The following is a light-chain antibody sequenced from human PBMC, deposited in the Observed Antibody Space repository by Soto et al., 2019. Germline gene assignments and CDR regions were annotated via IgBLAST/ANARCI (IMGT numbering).Light chain of an antibody. J-gene: IGLJ1*01. CDR1: SSDVGGHNY. CDR2: EVS. V-gene: IGLV2-14*01. CDR3: SSYTSSRAYV. Sequence: LTQPASVSGSPGQSITISCTGTSSDVGGHNYVSWYQQQSGKAPKLMIHEVSNRPSGVSNRFSGSKSGNTASLTISGLQAEDEADYYCSSYTSSRAYVFGIGTKVTVL.